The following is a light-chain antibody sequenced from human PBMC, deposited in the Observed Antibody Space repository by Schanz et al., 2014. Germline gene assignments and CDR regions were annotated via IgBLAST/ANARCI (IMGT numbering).Light chain of an antibody. CDR1: SSDVGSYNL. CDR3: SSYASSTSLV. Sequence: QSVLTQPASVSGSPGQSITISCTGTSSDVGSYNLVSWYQQHPGKAPKLMIYEVSQRPSGVPDRFSGSKSGNTASLTISGLRAEDEADYYCSSYASSTSLVFGGGTKLTVL. CDR2: EVS. J-gene: IGLJ2*01. V-gene: IGLV2-14*02.